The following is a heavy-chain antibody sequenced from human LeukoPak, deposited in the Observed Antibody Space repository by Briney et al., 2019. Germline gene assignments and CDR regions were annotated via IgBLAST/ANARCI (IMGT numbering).Heavy chain of an antibody. D-gene: IGHD2-15*01. J-gene: IGHJ4*02. Sequence: SETLSLTCTVSSGSIRSYYWSWIRQPAGKGLEWIGRVYTSGNTNYNPSLKSRVTMSVDTSKKQFSLKLSSVTAADTAVYYCARDRQGYYFDYWGQGTLVTVSS. V-gene: IGHV4-4*07. CDR2: VYTSGNT. CDR3: ARDRQGYYFDY. CDR1: SGSIRSYY.